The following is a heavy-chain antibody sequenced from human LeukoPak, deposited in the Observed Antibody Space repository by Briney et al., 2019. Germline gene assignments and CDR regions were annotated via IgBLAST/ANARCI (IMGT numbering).Heavy chain of an antibody. CDR3: ARDKYSGSYNWFDP. V-gene: IGHV4-39*07. J-gene: IGHJ5*02. CDR2: IYYSGST. Sequence: SETLSLTCTVSGGSISSSSYCWGWIRQPPGKGLEWIGSIYYSGSTYYNPSLKSRVTISVDTSKNQFSLKLSSVTAADTAVYYCARDKYSGSYNWFDPWGQGTLVTVSS. CDR1: GGSISSSSYC. D-gene: IGHD1-26*01.